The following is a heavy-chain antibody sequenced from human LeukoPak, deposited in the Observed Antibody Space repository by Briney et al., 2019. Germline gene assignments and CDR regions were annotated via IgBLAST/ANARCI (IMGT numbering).Heavy chain of an antibody. CDR1: GSTFSSYA. J-gene: IGHJ4*02. CDR3: AKDYCSGGSCYFPPVLYFDY. V-gene: IGHV3-23*01. CDR2: ISGSGGST. Sequence: PGGSLRLSCAASGSTFSSYAMSWVRQAPGKGLEWVSAISGSGGSTYYADSVKGRFTISRDNSKTTLYLQMNSLRAEDTAVYYCAKDYCSGGSCYFPPVLYFDYWGQGTLVTVSS. D-gene: IGHD2-15*01.